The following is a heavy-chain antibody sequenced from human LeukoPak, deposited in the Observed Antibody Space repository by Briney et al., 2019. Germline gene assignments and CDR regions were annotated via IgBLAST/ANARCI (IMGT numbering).Heavy chain of an antibody. V-gene: IGHV4-38-2*01. J-gene: IGHJ4*02. CDR1: GYSISSGYY. CDR3: ARNISLGRDTTMVTVFDY. D-gene: IGHD5-18*01. CDR2: IYHSGST. Sequence: SETLCLTCAVSGYSISSGYYWGWIRQPPGKGLEWIGGIYHSGSTVYSPSLKSRVPISVDTSKNQFSLRLNSVTAADTAVYYCARNISLGRDTTMVTVFDYWGQGTRVTLSS.